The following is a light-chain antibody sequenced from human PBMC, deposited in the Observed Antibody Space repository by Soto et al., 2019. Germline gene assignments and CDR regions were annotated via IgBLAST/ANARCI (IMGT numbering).Light chain of an antibody. Sequence: EIVLTQSPGTLSLSPGEIATLSCRASQSVSSNYLAWYQQKPGQAPRLLMYDASSRATGIPDRFSGSGSGTDFTLTISRLEPEDFAVYYCQQYSSSRTFGQGTKVDIK. V-gene: IGKV3-20*01. J-gene: IGKJ1*01. CDR2: DAS. CDR1: QSVSSNY. CDR3: QQYSSSRT.